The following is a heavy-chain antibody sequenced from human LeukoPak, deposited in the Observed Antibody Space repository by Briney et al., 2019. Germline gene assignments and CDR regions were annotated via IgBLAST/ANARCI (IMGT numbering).Heavy chain of an antibody. J-gene: IGHJ4*02. CDR3: ARKRRDHYDSSGYYYSEGYFDY. D-gene: IGHD3-22*01. CDR2: IYHSGST. CDR1: GGSISSGGYY. V-gene: IGHV4-30-2*02. Sequence: SQTLSLTCTVSGGSISSGGYYWSWIRQPPGKGLEWIGYIYHSGSTYYNPSLKSRVTISVDRSKNQFSLKLSSVTAADTAVYYCARKRRDHYDSSGYYYSEGYFDYWGQGTLVTVSS.